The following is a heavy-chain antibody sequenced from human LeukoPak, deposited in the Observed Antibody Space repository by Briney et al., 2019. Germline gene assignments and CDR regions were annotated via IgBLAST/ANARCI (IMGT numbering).Heavy chain of an antibody. D-gene: IGHD7-27*01. Sequence: ASVKVSCKASGYTFTSFDFNWVRQATGQGLEWMGWMKSNNGHTGYAQKFQGRVTMTRDTSISTAYMELSSLTFEDTAVYYCARGPPNWGMVGYWGQGTLVNVSS. CDR3: ARGPPNWGMVGY. CDR2: MKSNNGHT. CDR1: GYTFTSFD. V-gene: IGHV1-8*01. J-gene: IGHJ4*02.